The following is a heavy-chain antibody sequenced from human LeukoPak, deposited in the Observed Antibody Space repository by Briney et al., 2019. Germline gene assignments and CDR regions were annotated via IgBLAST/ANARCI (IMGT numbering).Heavy chain of an antibody. CDR2: ISSSGSTI. D-gene: IGHD6-19*01. CDR1: GFTFSSYE. V-gene: IGHV3-48*03. J-gene: IGHJ4*02. Sequence: PGGSLRLSCAASGFTFSSYEMNWVRQAPGKGLEWVSYISSSGSTIYYADSVKGRFTISRDNAKNSLYLQMNSLRTEDTALYYCAKDSRYSSGWASFDFWGQGTLVTVSS. CDR3: AKDSRYSSGWASFDF.